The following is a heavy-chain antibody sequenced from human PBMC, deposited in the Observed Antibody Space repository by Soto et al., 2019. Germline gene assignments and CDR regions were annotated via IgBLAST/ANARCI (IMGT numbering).Heavy chain of an antibody. CDR3: ARDARSGIAAAGYKGSDY. J-gene: IGHJ4*02. V-gene: IGHV3-7*01. CDR1: GFTFSSYW. CDR2: IKQDGSEK. D-gene: IGHD6-13*01. Sequence: GGSLRLSCAASGFTFSSYWMSWVRQAPGKGLEWVANIKQDGSEKYYVDSVKGRFTISRDNAKNSLYLQMNSLRAEDTAVYYCARDARSGIAAAGYKGSDYWGQGTLVTVSS.